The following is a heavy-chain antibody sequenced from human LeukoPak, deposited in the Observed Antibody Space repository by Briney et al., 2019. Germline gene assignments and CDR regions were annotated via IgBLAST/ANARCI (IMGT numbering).Heavy chain of an antibody. J-gene: IGHJ6*03. CDR2: INHSGST. Sequence: PSETLSLTCAVYGGSFSGYYWSWIRQPPGKGLEWIGEINHSGSTNYNPSLKSRVTISVDTSKNQFSLKLSSVTAADTAVYYCARGEGYDFWSGYYRPYYYYYMDVWGKGTTVTVSS. V-gene: IGHV4-34*01. D-gene: IGHD3-3*01. CDR1: GGSFSGYY. CDR3: ARGEGYDFWSGYYRPYYYYYMDV.